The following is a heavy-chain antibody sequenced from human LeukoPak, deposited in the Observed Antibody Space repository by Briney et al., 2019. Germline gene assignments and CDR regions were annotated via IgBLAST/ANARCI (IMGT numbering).Heavy chain of an antibody. D-gene: IGHD2-21*01. Sequence: PGRSLRLSCAASGFTFSSYGMHWVRQAPGKGLEWVAVISYDGSNKYYADSVKGRFTISRDNSKNTLYLQMNSLRAEDTAVYYCAKDLWSLFESSSSPSFDYWGQGTLVTVSS. CDR2: ISYDGSNK. J-gene: IGHJ4*02. CDR3: AKDLWSLFESSSSPSFDY. CDR1: GFTFSSYG. V-gene: IGHV3-30*18.